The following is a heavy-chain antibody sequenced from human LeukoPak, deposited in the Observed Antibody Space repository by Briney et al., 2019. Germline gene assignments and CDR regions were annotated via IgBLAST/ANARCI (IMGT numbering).Heavy chain of an antibody. CDR2: INPSGGRT. CDR1: GYTFTSYY. D-gene: IGHD3-3*01. CDR3: ARDFWGESGYPDAFDI. Sequence: GASVKVSCKASGYTFTSYYMHWVRQAPGQGLEWMGIINPSGGRTNYAQKFQGRVTMTRDMSTSTVYMELSSLRSEDTAVYYCARDFWGESGYPDAFDIWGQGTMVTVSS. V-gene: IGHV1-46*01. J-gene: IGHJ3*02.